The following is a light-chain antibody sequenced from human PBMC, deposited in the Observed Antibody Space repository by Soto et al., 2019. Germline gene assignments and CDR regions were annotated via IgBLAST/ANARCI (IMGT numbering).Light chain of an antibody. V-gene: IGKV3-20*01. CDR1: QSVSSSY. Sequence: EIELKQSPGTLSLSPGERATLSCRASQSVSSSYLAWYQQKPGQAPRLLIYDASSRATGIPDRFSGSGSGTDFTLTISRLQPEDFAVYYCQQYASSPLTFGGGTKVELK. CDR3: QQYASSPLT. J-gene: IGKJ4*01. CDR2: DAS.